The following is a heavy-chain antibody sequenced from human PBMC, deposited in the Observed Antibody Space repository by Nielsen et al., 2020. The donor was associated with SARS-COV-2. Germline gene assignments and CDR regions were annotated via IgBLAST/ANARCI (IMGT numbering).Heavy chain of an antibody. CDR3: ARGAAFFDP. CDR2: RSHDGNT. CDR1: GDSIPFSGSY. V-gene: IGHV4-31*03. J-gene: IGHJ5*02. Sequence: LSLTCPVSGDSIPFSGSYWTWLRHHPLRGLEWLGHRSHDGNTYSNPSLQSRLIISVDTSKNQFSLSLNSVTDADTAIYYCARGAAFFDPWGQGIRVTVSS. D-gene: IGHD2-15*01.